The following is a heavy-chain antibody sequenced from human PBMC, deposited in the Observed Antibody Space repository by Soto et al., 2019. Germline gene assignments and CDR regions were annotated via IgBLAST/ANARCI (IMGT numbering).Heavy chain of an antibody. CDR3: ARIWFGELYRWFDP. CDR2: IIPIFGTA. D-gene: IGHD3-10*01. J-gene: IGHJ5*02. V-gene: IGHV1-69*01. Sequence: QVQLVKSGAEVKKPGSSVKVSCKASGGTFSSYAISWVRQAPGQGLEWMGGIIPIFGTANYAQKVQGRVTITADESTSTAYKELSSLRSEDTAVYYCARIWFGELYRWFDPWGQGTLVTVSS. CDR1: GGTFSSYA.